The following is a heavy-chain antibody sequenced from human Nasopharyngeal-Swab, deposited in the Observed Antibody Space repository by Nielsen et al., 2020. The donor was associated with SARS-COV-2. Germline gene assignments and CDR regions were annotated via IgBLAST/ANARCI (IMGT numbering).Heavy chain of an antibody. Sequence: SLKISCAASGFTFDDYAMHWVRQAPGKGLEWVSGISWNSGSIGYADSVKGRFTISRDNAKNSLYLQMNSLRAEDTALYYCAKVGDIAVAGTGGFDYWGQGTLVTVSS. CDR3: AKVGDIAVAGTGGFDY. J-gene: IGHJ4*02. CDR1: GFTFDDYA. D-gene: IGHD6-19*01. CDR2: ISWNSGSI. V-gene: IGHV3-9*01.